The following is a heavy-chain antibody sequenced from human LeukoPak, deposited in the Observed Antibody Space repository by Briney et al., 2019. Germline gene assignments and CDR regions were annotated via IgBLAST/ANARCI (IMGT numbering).Heavy chain of an antibody. D-gene: IGHD4-23*01. J-gene: IGHJ5*02. CDR3: AREVGNTGGFDP. Sequence: PGGSLILSCAASGFTFSSYAMHWVRRAPGKGLEYVSAISSNGGSTYYANSVKGRSTISRDNSKNTLYLQMGSLRAEDMAVYYCAREVGNTGGFDPWGQGTLVTVSS. CDR1: GFTFSSYA. V-gene: IGHV3-64*01. CDR2: ISSNGGST.